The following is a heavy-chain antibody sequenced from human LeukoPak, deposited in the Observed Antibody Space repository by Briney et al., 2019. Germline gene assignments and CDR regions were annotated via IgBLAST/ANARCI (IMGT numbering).Heavy chain of an antibody. V-gene: IGHV4-59*01. CDR3: VASYGGYVLDY. Sequence: SETLSLTCSVSGGSICSYHWNWLRQPSGKGLEWIGIVFNNGGTKHNPSLKSRVAISVDTSKNQFALRLSSVTAADTAVYYCVASYGGYVLDYWGQGALVIVSS. CDR1: GGSICSYH. CDR2: VFNNGGT. D-gene: IGHD5-12*01. J-gene: IGHJ4*02.